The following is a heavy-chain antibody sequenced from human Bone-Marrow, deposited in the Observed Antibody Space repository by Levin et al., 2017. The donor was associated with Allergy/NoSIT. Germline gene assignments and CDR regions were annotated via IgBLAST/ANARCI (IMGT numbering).Heavy chain of an antibody. J-gene: IGHJ3*02. CDR2: MNPNSGNT. D-gene: IGHD6-19*01. CDR1: AYTFTSYD. CDR3: ARKAHIGSGGDAFDI. V-gene: IGHV1-8*01. Sequence: GESLKISCTASAYTFTSYDINWVRQATGQGLEWMGWMNPNSGNTGYAQKFQGRVSMTRNTSIDTAYMELNSLRSEDTAVYYCARKAHIGSGGDAFDIWGQGTMVTVSS.